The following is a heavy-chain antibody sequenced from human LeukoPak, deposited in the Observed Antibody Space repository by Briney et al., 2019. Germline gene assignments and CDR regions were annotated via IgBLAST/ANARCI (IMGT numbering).Heavy chain of an antibody. Sequence: GGSLRLSCSTSGVTFSGYSMNWVRRAPGKGLEWLSYISASGGTTYYADSVNGRFTISRDNARNSLFLEMNSLRVDDTAMYFCARSSLERHYSFDFWGRGTLVTVSS. J-gene: IGHJ4*02. CDR2: ISASGGTT. V-gene: IGHV3-48*01. CDR3: ARSSLERHYSFDF. CDR1: GVTFSGYS. D-gene: IGHD1-1*01.